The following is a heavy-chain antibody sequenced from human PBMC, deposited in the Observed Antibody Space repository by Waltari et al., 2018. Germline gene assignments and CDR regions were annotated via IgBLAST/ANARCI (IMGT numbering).Heavy chain of an antibody. CDR2: ISYSGTP. CDR3: ATHRGGHEDFQY. V-gene: IGHV4-39*01. CDR1: GDSLSSSYL. J-gene: IGHJ1*01. Sequence: QLQLQESGPGLVKPSETLSLTCTVSGDSLSSSYLWGWIRKPPGKGLEWIGRISYSGTPVYNPYLKSRLTISVDTSKNQFSLNLRSVTAADTAIYFCATHRGGHEDFQYWGQGTLVTVSS.